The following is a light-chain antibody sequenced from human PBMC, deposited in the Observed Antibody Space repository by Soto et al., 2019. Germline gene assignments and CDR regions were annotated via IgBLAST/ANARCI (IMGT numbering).Light chain of an antibody. CDR1: QIIHYH. V-gene: IGKV3-15*01. CDR3: QHYDAWPLT. CDR2: DAI. Sequence: EILMTQSPATLSVSPGERVTLSCRASQIIHYHMSWFLQKPGQAPRLLMYDAIIRAAGIPARFSGSWSGTEFTLTINSLQSEDFAVYYCQHYDAWPLTFGGGTKVDIK. J-gene: IGKJ4*01.